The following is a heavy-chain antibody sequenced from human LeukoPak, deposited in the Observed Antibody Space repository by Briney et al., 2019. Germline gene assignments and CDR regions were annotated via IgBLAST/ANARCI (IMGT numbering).Heavy chain of an antibody. CDR3: AKVMPPGRIRFYSYYMDV. Sequence: EGSLRLSCAASGFSFSGYGMHWVRQAPGKGLEWVAFIRYDGSNEYYADSVKGRFTISRDKSKNTLSLQMNGLRVEDTAVYYCAKVMPPGRIRFYSYYMDVWGKGTTVTVS. CDR2: IRYDGSNE. D-gene: IGHD2-15*01. V-gene: IGHV3-30*02. CDR1: GFSFSGYG. J-gene: IGHJ6*03.